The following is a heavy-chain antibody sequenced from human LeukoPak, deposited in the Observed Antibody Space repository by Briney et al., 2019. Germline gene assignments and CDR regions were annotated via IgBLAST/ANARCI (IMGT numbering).Heavy chain of an antibody. CDR3: GRAFPPLRTASAGDL. D-gene: IGHD3-16*01. V-gene: IGHV3-21*01. Sequence: PGGSLRLSCSASGFSFSDYDMNWFRQAPGKGLEWISSISGRSSHVYYGDSVKGRFSISRDNAMNSVCLQMNSLGVDDTAVYYCGRAFPPLRTASAGDLWGQGTLVTVSS. CDR1: GFSFSDYD. J-gene: IGHJ4*02. CDR2: ISGRSSHV.